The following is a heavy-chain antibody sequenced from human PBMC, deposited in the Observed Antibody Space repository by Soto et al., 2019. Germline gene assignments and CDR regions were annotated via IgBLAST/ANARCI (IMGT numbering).Heavy chain of an antibody. J-gene: IGHJ3*02. CDR3: VRDYYDTSGYPNTFDM. D-gene: IGHD3-22*01. CDR2: ISSSGTYI. Sequence: GGSLRLSCAASGFTFSDYAMNWVRQSPGKGLEWVSSISSSGTYIYYADSVKGRFTISRDNAKNSLYLDLTRLRAEDTAVYFCVRDYYDTSGYPNTFDMWGQGTMVTVSS. V-gene: IGHV3-21*01. CDR1: GFTFSDYA.